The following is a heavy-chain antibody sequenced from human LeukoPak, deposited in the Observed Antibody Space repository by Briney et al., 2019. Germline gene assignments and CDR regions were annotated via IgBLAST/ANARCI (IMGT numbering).Heavy chain of an antibody. CDR1: GFIFSTYG. J-gene: IGHJ4*02. CDR3: AKSAHSSWYGALDY. V-gene: IGHV3-30*18. Sequence: RMSLRLSCAASGFIFSTYGMHWVRQAPGKGLEWVAVISHDGSNEFYADSVKGRFSISRDNSKNTQYLQMNSLRAEDTAVYYCAKSAHSSWYGALDYWGQGTLVTVSS. D-gene: IGHD6-13*01. CDR2: ISHDGSNE.